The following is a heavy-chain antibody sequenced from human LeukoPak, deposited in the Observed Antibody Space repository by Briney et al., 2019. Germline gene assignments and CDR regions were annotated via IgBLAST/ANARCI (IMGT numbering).Heavy chain of an antibody. CDR1: GFTFSSYS. D-gene: IGHD5-24*01. CDR3: ARARDGYNYAIDY. Sequence: GGSLRLSCAASGFTFSSYSMNWVRQAPGKGLEWVSVIYSGGSTYYADSVKGRFTISRDNSKNTLYLQMNSLRAEDTAVYYCARARDGYNYAIDYWGQGTLVTVSS. CDR2: IYSGGST. J-gene: IGHJ4*02. V-gene: IGHV3-66*02.